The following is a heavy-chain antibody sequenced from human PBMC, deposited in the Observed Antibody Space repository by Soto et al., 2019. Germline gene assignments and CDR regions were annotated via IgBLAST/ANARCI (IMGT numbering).Heavy chain of an antibody. V-gene: IGHV3-33*01. CDR2: IWHDGSDK. CDR1: AFTLSSYG. D-gene: IGHD2-8*01. Sequence: WRSMRLSWAVSAFTLSSYGMHWVRQAPGNGLECVAVIWHDGSDKYYADSVKGRFTISRDNSKNTLYLQMNSLRAEDTAVYYCASDQGVTWGQGTLVTVSS. CDR3: ASDQGVT. J-gene: IGHJ5*02.